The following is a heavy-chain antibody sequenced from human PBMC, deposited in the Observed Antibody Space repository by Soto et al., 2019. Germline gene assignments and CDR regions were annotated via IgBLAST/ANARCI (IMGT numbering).Heavy chain of an antibody. CDR3: ARDYFVVVPAAPNQDAFDI. Sequence: EASVKVSCKASGYTFTSYGISWVRQAPGQGLEWMGWISAYNGNTNYAQKLQGRVTMTTDTSTSTAYMELRSLRSDDTAVYYCARDYFVVVPAAPNQDAFDIWGQGTMVTVSS. D-gene: IGHD2-2*01. CDR2: ISAYNGNT. V-gene: IGHV1-18*04. J-gene: IGHJ3*02. CDR1: GYTFTSYG.